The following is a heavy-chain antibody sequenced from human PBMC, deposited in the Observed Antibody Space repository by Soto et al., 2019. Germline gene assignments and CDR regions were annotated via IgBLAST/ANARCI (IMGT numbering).Heavy chain of an antibody. D-gene: IGHD5-12*01. CDR2: IYYSGST. V-gene: IGHV4-31*03. CDR1: GGSISSGGYY. CDR3: ARDSTITGFFDY. Sequence: SETLSLTCTVSGGSISSGGYYWSWIRQHPGKGLEWIGYIYYSGSTYYNPSLKSRVTISVDTSKNQFSLKLSSVTAADTAVYYCARDSTITGFFDYWGQGTLVTVPS. J-gene: IGHJ4*02.